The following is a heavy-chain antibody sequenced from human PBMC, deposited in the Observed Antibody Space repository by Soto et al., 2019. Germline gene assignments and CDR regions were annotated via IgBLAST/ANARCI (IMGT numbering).Heavy chain of an antibody. CDR1: GSSINSYY. Sequence: SETLSLTCPVSGSSINSYYWSLVRQPRGKGLEWIGYIYNSGSTNYNPSLKSRVTISLDTSRNQFSLELNSVTAADTAVYYCARDRTYYDSNGLYFDYWGQGTLVTVSS. D-gene: IGHD3-22*01. J-gene: IGHJ4*02. CDR2: IYNSGST. CDR3: ARDRTYYDSNGLYFDY. V-gene: IGHV4-59*01.